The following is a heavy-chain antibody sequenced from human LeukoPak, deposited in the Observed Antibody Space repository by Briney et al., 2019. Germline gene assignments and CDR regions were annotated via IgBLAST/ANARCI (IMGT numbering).Heavy chain of an antibody. D-gene: IGHD6-19*01. V-gene: IGHV3-21*01. CDR1: GFTFSSFS. CDR3: ASFDSSGWHYFDY. J-gene: IGHJ4*02. CDR2: ISSRSGYI. Sequence: GGSLRLSCAASGFTFSSFSMSWVRQAPGKGLEWVSSISSRSGYIYYGDSVKGRFTISRDNAKNSLYLQMNTLRAEDTAVYYCASFDSSGWHYFDYWGQGTLVTVSA.